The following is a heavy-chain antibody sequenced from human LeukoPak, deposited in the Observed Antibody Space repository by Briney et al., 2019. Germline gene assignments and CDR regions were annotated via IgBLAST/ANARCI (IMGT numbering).Heavy chain of an antibody. D-gene: IGHD3-9*01. Sequence: SETLPLTCAVSGYSISSGYYWGWIRQPPGKGLEWIGSIYHSGSTYYNPSLKSRVTISVDTSKNQFSLKLSSVTAADTAVYYCAREEGFDSVRGWFDPWGQGTLVTVSS. J-gene: IGHJ5*02. V-gene: IGHV4-38-2*02. CDR2: IYHSGST. CDR1: GYSISSGYY. CDR3: AREEGFDSVRGWFDP.